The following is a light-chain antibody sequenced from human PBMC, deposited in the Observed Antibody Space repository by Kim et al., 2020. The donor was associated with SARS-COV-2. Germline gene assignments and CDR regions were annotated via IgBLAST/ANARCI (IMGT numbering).Light chain of an antibody. J-gene: IGLJ2*01. CDR1: NIGSKN. CDR3: QVWDTSTHVV. Sequence: ALRQTARITCGGNNIGSKNVHWYQQKPGQAPVLVIYRDYNRPSGIPERFSGSNSGNTATLTISRAQAGDEADYDCQVWDTSTHVVFGGGTQLTVL. V-gene: IGLV3-9*01. CDR2: RDY.